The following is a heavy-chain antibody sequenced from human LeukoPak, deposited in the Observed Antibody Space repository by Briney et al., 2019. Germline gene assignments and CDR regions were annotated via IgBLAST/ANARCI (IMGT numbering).Heavy chain of an antibody. D-gene: IGHD6-13*01. CDR3: ARGVSAAGTNWFDP. CDR1: GGSISSGSYY. V-gene: IGHV4-61*02. CDR2: IYTSGST. Sequence: SQTLSLTSTVSGGSISSGSYYWSWIRQPAGKGLEWIGRIYTSGSTYYNPSLKSRVTISVDTSKNQFSLKLSSVTAADTAVYYCARGVSAAGTNWFDPWGQGTLVTVSS. J-gene: IGHJ5*02.